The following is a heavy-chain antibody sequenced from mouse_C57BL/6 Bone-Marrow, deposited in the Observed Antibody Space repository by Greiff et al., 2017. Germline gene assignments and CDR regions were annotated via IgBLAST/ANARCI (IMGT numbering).Heavy chain of an antibody. D-gene: IGHD4-1*01. V-gene: IGHV5-4*01. CDR2: ISGGGSYT. CDR3: ARSGANWDFDY. CDR1: GFTFSSYA. Sequence: VQLKESGGGLVKPGGSLKLSCAASGFTFSSYAMSWVRQTPEKRLEWVAIISGGGSYTYYPDHVKGRFTISRDTAKNNLNLKMRHLKSEDTAMYYCARSGANWDFDYWGQGTTLTVAS. J-gene: IGHJ2*01.